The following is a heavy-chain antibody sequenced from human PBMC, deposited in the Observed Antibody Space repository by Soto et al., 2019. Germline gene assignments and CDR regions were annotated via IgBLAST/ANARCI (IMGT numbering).Heavy chain of an antibody. V-gene: IGHV1-69*08. Sequence: QVQLVQSGAEVKKPGSSVKVSCKASGGNFSSYTISWVRQAPGQGLEWMGRIIPILGIANYAQKLQDRVTITADKSTSTAYLELSSLSPEATAVYYCTRDPTYASGIYYQPYGMDVWGQGTTVTVSS. CDR2: IIPILGIA. D-gene: IGHD3-10*01. J-gene: IGHJ6*02. CDR1: GGNFSSYT. CDR3: TRDPTYASGIYYQPYGMDV.